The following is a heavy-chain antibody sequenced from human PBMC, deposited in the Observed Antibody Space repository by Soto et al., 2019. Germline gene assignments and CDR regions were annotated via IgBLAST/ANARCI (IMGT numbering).Heavy chain of an antibody. V-gene: IGHV3-23*01. CDR1: GFPLSTYG. CDR3: ARIRSYCYGLDV. Sequence: EVQLLESGGGLVQPGGSLRLSCAASGFPLSTYGMTWVRQAPGKGQEWVSAITDTGGNTYCVDSVNGRFTSSRDNSKKMLYLQVNSLSVENTHVSDCARIRSYCYGLDVRGQGTTVNV. J-gene: IGHJ6*02. CDR2: ITDTGGNT.